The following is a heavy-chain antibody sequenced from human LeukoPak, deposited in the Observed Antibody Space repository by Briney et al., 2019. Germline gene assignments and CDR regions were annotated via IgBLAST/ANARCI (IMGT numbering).Heavy chain of an antibody. V-gene: IGHV4-38-2*01. Sequence: SETLSLTWGFSGYFVVSGYYWGWIRQPPGKGLEWIGNIYNTGSTYYNPSLKSRVTISVDTSNNQFSLKLSYVTSADTAVYFCASRTTVTNALSFDYWGQGFLVIVSS. D-gene: IGHD4-11*01. CDR3: ASRTTVTNALSFDY. J-gene: IGHJ4*02. CDR1: GYFVVSGYY. CDR2: IYNTGST.